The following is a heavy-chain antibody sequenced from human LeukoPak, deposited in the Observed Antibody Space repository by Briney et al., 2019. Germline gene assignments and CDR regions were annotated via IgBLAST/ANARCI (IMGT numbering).Heavy chain of an antibody. CDR3: ARDLSSTWYSLAY. D-gene: IGHD2-2*01. CDR2: INWDGGAT. Sequence: GGSLRLSCEASGISSDDYGMSWVRQAPGKGLEWVSGINWDGGATSYADSVKGRFTISRDNANNFLYLQMNSLRAEVTAFYYCARDLSSTWYSLAYWGQGTLVTVSS. V-gene: IGHV3-20*04. CDR1: GISSDDYG. J-gene: IGHJ4*02.